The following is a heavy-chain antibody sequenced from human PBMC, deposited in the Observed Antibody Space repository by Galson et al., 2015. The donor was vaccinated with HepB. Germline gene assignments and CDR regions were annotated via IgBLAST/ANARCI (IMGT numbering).Heavy chain of an antibody. CDR3: ATFGRGSSWQDDYGDHGTGY. CDR1: GFTFSSYA. J-gene: IGHJ4*02. CDR2: ISGSGGST. Sequence: SLRLSCAASGFTFSSYAMSWVRQAPGKGLEWVSAISGSGGSTYYADSVKGRFTISRDNSKNTLYLQMNSLRAEDTAVYYCATFGRGSSWQDDYGDHGTGYWGQGTLVTVSS. D-gene: IGHD4-17*01. V-gene: IGHV3-23*01.